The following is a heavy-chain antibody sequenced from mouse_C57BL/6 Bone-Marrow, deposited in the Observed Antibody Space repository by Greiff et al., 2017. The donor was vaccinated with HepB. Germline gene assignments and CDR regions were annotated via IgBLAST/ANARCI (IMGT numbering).Heavy chain of an antibody. J-gene: IGHJ2*01. D-gene: IGHD1-1*01. CDR1: GYTFTDYN. Sequence: DVQLQESGPELVKPGASVKMSCKASGYTFTDYNMHWVKQSHGKSLEWIGYINPNNGGTSYNQKFKGKATLTVNKSSSTAYMELRSLTSEDSAVYYCARFYYYGSSYGYWGQGTTLTVSS. V-gene: IGHV1-22*01. CDR2: INPNNGGT. CDR3: ARFYYYGSSYGY.